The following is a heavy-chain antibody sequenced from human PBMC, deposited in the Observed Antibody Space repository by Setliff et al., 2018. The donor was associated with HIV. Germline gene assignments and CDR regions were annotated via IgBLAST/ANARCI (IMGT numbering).Heavy chain of an antibody. CDR1: GFVFSDSY. Sequence: PGGSLRLSCTASGFVFSDSYMTWIRQAPGKGLEWISYISNTESHTNYADSVKGRFTISRDNDKNLLYLQMDSLRVEDTAIYYCAREHRSKYGLDIWGQGTTVTVS. J-gene: IGHJ6*02. CDR2: ISNTESHT. V-gene: IGHV3-11*05. CDR3: AREHRSKYGLDI. D-gene: IGHD4-4*01.